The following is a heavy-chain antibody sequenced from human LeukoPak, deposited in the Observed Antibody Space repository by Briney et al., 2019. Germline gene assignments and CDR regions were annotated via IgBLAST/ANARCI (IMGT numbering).Heavy chain of an antibody. V-gene: IGHV6-1*01. D-gene: IGHD2-2*01. CDR2: TYYRSKWYS. J-gene: IGHJ2*01. CDR1: GDSVSSNSAA. CDR3: ARIVPAGDWYFDL. Sequence: SQTLSLTCAISGDSVSSNSAAWHWPRQSPSRGLEWLGRTYYRSKWYSDYAPSVKSRITIDADTSKNQFSLQLSSVTPEDTAVYYCARIVPAGDWYFDLWGRGTLVIVSS.